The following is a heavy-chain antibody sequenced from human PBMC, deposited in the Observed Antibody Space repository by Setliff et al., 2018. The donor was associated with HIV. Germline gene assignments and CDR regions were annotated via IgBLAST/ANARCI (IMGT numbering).Heavy chain of an antibody. J-gene: IGHJ4*02. CDR3: AREVWSEDDN. Sequence: PGGSLRLSCVASGFTFRSYWMSWVRQAPGKRPEWVANIKDDGRDKFYLDSVKGRFTISRDNAKNSLYLQMNSLRAEDAAVYHCAREVWSEDDNWGQGTLVTVSS. D-gene: IGHD3-10*01. CDR2: IKDDGRDK. V-gene: IGHV3-7*05. CDR1: GFTFRSYW.